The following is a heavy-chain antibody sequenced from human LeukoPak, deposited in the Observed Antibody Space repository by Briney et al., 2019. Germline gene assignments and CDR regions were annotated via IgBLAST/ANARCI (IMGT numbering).Heavy chain of an antibody. D-gene: IGHD4-17*01. Sequence: GGSLRLSCAASGFTFSDYYMSWIRQAPGKGLEWVSYISSSGSTIYYADSVKGRFTISRDNAKNSLYLQMNSLRAEDTAVYYCARETGYGDLYDYYYYMDVWGEGTTVTVSS. J-gene: IGHJ6*03. CDR1: GFTFSDYY. CDR2: ISSSGSTI. V-gene: IGHV3-11*04. CDR3: ARETGYGDLYDYYYYMDV.